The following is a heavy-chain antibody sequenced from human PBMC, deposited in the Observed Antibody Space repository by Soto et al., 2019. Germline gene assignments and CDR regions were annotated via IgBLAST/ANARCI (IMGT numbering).Heavy chain of an antibody. J-gene: IGHJ3*02. CDR3: TRRIGHKWLDPNDAFDI. CDR2: IRSKANSYAT. V-gene: IGHV3-73*01. D-gene: IGHD6-19*01. CDR1: GFTFSGSA. Sequence: GGSLRLSCAASGFTFSGSAMHWVRQASGKGLEWVGRIRSKANSYATAYAASVKGRFTISRDDSKNTAYLQMNSLKTEDTAVYYCTRRIGHKWLDPNDAFDIWGQGTMVTVSS.